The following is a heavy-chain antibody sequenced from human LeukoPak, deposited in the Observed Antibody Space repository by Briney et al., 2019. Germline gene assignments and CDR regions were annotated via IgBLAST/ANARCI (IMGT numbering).Heavy chain of an antibody. CDR2: INPNSGGT. J-gene: IGHJ6*02. CDR1: GYTFTGYY. CDR3: ARRYRLDYYYYYGMDV. D-gene: IGHD5-18*01. Sequence: ASVKVSCKASGYTFTGYYMHWVRQAPGQGLEWMGWINPNSGGTNYVQKFQGRVTMTRDTSISTAYMELSRLRSDDTAVYYCARRYRLDYYYYYGMDVWGQGTTVTVSS. V-gene: IGHV1-2*02.